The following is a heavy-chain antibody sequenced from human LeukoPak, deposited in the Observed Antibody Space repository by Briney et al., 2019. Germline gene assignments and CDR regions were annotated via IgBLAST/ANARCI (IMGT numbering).Heavy chain of an antibody. CDR2: ISWNRGSI. J-gene: IGHJ4*02. V-gene: IGHV3-9*01. Sequence: PGGSLRLSCAASGFTFDDYDMHWVRQVPGKGLEWVAGISWNRGSIGYADSVKGRFTISRDNAKNSLYLQMNSLRAEDTALYSCAKATGDPGYYFDYWDQGTLVTVSS. CDR1: GFTFDDYD. CDR3: AKATGDPGYYFDY. D-gene: IGHD7-27*01.